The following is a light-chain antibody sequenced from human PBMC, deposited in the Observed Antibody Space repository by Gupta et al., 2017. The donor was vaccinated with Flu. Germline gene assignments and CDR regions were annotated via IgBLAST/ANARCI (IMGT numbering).Light chain of an antibody. V-gene: IGKV3-11*01. CDR2: DIS. Sequence: DIVLTQSPATLSFSPGERATLSCRASQSASSYFAWSQQKPGQAPRLLIYDISKRATGIPARFSGSGSGTDFTLTISSLEPEDFAVYYCQQGYHWPTFGGGTKVEIK. J-gene: IGKJ4*01. CDR1: QSASSY. CDR3: QQGYHWPT.